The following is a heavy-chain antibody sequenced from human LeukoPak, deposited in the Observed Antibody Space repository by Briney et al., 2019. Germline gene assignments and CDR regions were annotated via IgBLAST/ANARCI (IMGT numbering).Heavy chain of an antibody. CDR2: IRYDGSNK. Sequence: GGSLRLSCAASGFTFSSYGMHWVRQAPGKGLEWVAFIRYDGSNKYYADSVKGRFTISRDNSKNTLYLQMNSLRAEDTAVYYCAKDRGVWSGEDYFDYWGQGTLVTVSS. CDR3: AKDRGVWSGEDYFDY. V-gene: IGHV3-30*02. CDR1: GFTFSSYG. J-gene: IGHJ4*02. D-gene: IGHD3-3*01.